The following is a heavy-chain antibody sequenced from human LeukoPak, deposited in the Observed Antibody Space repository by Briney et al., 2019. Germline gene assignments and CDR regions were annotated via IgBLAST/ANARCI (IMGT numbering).Heavy chain of an antibody. CDR2: INSDGSST. J-gene: IGHJ4*02. D-gene: IGHD3-10*01. CDR3: ARADGSGSYFPFDY. Sequence: PGGSLRLSCAASGLTFSSYWMHWVRQAPGKGLVWVSRINSDGSSTSYADSVKGRFTMSRDNAKNTLYLQMNSLRAEDTAVYYCARADGSGSYFPFDYWGQGALVTVSS. V-gene: IGHV3-74*01. CDR1: GLTFSSYW.